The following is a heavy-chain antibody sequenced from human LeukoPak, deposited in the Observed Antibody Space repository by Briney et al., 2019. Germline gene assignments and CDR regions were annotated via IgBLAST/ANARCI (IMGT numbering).Heavy chain of an antibody. D-gene: IGHD2-21*02. V-gene: IGHV1-8*01. J-gene: IGHJ3*02. CDR1: GYTFTSYD. CDR2: MNPNSGNT. Sequence: ASVKVSCKASGYTFTSYDINWVRQATGQGLEWMGWMNPNSGNTGYAQKFQGRVTMTRNTSISTAYMELSSLRSEDTAVYYCAREGWDCGGDCYTYAFDIWGQGTMVTVSS. CDR3: AREGWDCGGDCYTYAFDI.